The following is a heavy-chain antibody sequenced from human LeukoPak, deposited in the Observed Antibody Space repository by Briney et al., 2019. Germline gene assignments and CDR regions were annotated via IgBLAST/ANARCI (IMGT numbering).Heavy chain of an antibody. J-gene: IGHJ4*02. CDR2: INDNGSRI. V-gene: IGHV3-74*03. Sequence: PGGSLRLSCGASAFTLSSYWMNWVRQAPGKGLVWVSRINDNGSRITYADSVKGRFTISRDKTKNTLYLQMNSLRVEDTAVYYCARDSGHGLDYWGQGTLVTVSA. CDR1: AFTLSSYW. D-gene: IGHD2-8*01. CDR3: ARDSGHGLDY.